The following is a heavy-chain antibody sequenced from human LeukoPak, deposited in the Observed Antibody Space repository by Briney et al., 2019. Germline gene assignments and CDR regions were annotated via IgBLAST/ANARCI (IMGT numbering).Heavy chain of an antibody. D-gene: IGHD3-3*01. CDR3: ARVLRGITIFGVVRLRFDP. J-gene: IGHJ5*02. CDR1: GGPISSYY. CDR2: IYNSGST. Sequence: PSETLSLTCTVSGGPISSYYWSWIRQPPGKGLEWIGNIYNSGSTNYNPSLKSRVVISVDTSKNQFSLKLSSVTAADTAVYYCARVLRGITIFGVVRLRFDPWGQGTLVTVSS. V-gene: IGHV4-59*01.